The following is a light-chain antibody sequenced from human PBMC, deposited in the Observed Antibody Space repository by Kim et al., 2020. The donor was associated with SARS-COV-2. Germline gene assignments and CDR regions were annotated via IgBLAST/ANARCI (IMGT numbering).Light chain of an antibody. V-gene: IGKV2-28*01. CDR1: QTLLFSDGYNY. Sequence: IVMTQSPVSLPVTPGEPASISCRSSQTLLFSDGYNYLDWYLQKPGQSPQLLIYLGSYRASGVPDRFSGSGSGTDFTLKISRVEAEDVGVYYCMQFLQTPWTFGQGTKVDIK. CDR3: MQFLQTPWT. CDR2: LGS. J-gene: IGKJ1*01.